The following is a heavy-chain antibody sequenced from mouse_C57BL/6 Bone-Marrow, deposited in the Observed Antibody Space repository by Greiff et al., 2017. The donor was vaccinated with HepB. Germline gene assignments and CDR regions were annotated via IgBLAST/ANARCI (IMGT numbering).Heavy chain of an antibody. CDR3: RRFSYYFDY. V-gene: IGHV2-6*01. J-gene: IGHJ2*01. CDR2: IWGVGST. Sequence: VKLVESGPGLVAPSQSLSITCTVSGFSLTSYGVDWVRQSPGKGLEWLGVIWGVGSTNYNSALKSRLSISKDNSKSQVFLKMNSLQTDDTAMYYCRRFSYYFDYWGQGTTLTVSS. CDR1: GFSLTSYG.